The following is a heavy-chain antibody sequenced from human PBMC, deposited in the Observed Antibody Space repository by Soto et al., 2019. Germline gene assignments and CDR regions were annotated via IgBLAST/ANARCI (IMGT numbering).Heavy chain of an antibody. CDR3: AADVHRDDFRSSSPYYYYSMDV. D-gene: IGHD3-3*01. Sequence: PLASVKVSCNAPGITFRRTAVQRMLQSRGQRLEWIGRIVVVTGSTTYAQIAQERIAITRDMSTNSAYMELSGLRSENTAIYYCAADVHRDDFRSSSPYYYYSMDVWGQGTTVTVSS. V-gene: IGHV1-58*01. CDR2: IVVVTGST. CDR1: GITFRRTA. J-gene: IGHJ6*02.